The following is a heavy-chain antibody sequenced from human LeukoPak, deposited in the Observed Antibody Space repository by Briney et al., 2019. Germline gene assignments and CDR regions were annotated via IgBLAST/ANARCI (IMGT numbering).Heavy chain of an antibody. V-gene: IGHV3-21*01. CDR3: ARALGIVVVSDY. CDR2: ISSSSSYI. Sequence: GGSLRLSCAASGFTFSSYSMNWVRQAPGEGLEWVSSISSSSSYIYYADSVKGRFTISRDNAKNSLYLQMNSLRAEDTAVYYCARALGIVVVSDYWGQGTLVTVSS. J-gene: IGHJ4*02. D-gene: IGHD3-22*01. CDR1: GFTFSSYS.